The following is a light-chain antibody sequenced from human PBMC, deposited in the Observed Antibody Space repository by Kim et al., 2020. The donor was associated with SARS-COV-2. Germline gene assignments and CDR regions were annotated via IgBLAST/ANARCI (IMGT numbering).Light chain of an antibody. Sequence: DIVMTQSPDSLAVSLGERATINCKSSQSVLYPSNNKNYLAWYRQKPGQPPKLLIYWASTRESGVPDRFSGSGSGTDFTLTISSLQAEDVAVYYCQQYYSTPYTFGQGTKLEI. V-gene: IGKV4-1*01. J-gene: IGKJ2*01. CDR1: QSVLYPSNNKNY. CDR2: WAS. CDR3: QQYYSTPYT.